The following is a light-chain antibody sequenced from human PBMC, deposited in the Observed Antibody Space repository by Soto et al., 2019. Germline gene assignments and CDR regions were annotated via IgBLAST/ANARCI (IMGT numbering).Light chain of an antibody. CDR1: SSDVGSYNY. V-gene: IGLV2-11*01. J-gene: IGLJ1*01. CDR2: DVN. Sequence: QSALTQPRSVSGSPGQSITISCTGSSSDVGSYNYVSWYQQHPGQAPKFMIYDVNKRPSGVSHRFSGSKSGNTASLTISGLQADDEADYYCLSYAGSYNFVFGIGINVAVL. CDR3: LSYAGSYNFV.